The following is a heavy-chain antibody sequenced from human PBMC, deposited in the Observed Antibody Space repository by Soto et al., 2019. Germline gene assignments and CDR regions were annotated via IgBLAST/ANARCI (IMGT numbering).Heavy chain of an antibody. J-gene: IGHJ4*02. Sequence: QVQLQESGPGLVKPSETLSLTCTVSGGSISSYYWSWIRQPPGKGLEWIGYLYYSGSTNYNPSLKSRVTISVDASKNQFSLKLSSVTAADTAVYYCARRYGGNLDYWGQGTLVTVSS. D-gene: IGHD1-26*01. CDR2: LYYSGST. CDR3: ARRYGGNLDY. CDR1: GGSISSYY. V-gene: IGHV4-59*08.